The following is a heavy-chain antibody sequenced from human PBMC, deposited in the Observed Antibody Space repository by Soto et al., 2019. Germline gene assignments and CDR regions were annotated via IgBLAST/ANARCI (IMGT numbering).Heavy chain of an antibody. CDR2: GSYSGTT. CDR1: GVSVSSGSFY. Sequence: PSETLSLTCTVCGVSVSSGSFYWPWIRQPPGKGLEWIGFGSYSGTTNYKPSLKSRVTISVDTSRSQISLKVSSLTAADTAVYYCARGATVTQFDYWGRGTLVTVSS. CDR3: ARGATVTQFDY. V-gene: IGHV4-61*01. D-gene: IGHD4-17*01. J-gene: IGHJ4*02.